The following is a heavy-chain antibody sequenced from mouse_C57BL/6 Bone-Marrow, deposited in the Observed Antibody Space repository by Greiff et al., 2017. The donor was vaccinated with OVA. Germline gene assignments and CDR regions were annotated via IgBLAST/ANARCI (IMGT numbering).Heavy chain of an antibody. CDR2: IDPSDSYT. J-gene: IGHJ3*01. CDR1: GYTFTSYW. CDR3: ASAVFAY. Sequence: QVQLQQPGAELVKPGASVKLSCKASGYTFTSYWMQWVKQRPGQGLEWIGEIDPSDSYTNYNKKFKGTATLTVYKSSSTAYMQLSSLTSEDSAVYYCASAVFAYWGQGTLVTVSA. V-gene: IGHV1-50*01.